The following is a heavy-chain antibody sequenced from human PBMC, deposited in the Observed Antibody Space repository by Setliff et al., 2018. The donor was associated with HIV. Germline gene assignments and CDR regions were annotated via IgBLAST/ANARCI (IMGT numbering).Heavy chain of an antibody. D-gene: IGHD2-21*01. J-gene: IGHJ3*02. CDR2: IFYDGSEK. Sequence: AGGSLRLSCAASGFTFSTYAMHWVRQAPGKGLEWVGYIFYDGSEKYYADSVKGRFTISRDNSKNILYLQMNSLRAEDTAVYYCARALWWSDAFDIWGQGTMVTVSS. V-gene: IGHV3-33*08. CDR3: ARALWWSDAFDI. CDR1: GFTFSTYA.